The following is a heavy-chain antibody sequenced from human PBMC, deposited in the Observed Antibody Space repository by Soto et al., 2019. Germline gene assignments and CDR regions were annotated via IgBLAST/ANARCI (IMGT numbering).Heavy chain of an antibody. J-gene: IGHJ6*02. CDR1: GYSFTSYW. CDR3: ARTPAAGNYYYYGMDV. V-gene: IGHV5-10-1*01. CDR2: IDPSDSYT. D-gene: IGHD6-13*01. Sequence: GESLKISCQGSGYSFTSYWISWERQMPGKGLEWMGRIDPSDSYTNYSPSFQGHVTISADKSISTAYLQWSSLKASDTAMYYCARTPAAGNYYYYGMDVWGQGTTVTVS.